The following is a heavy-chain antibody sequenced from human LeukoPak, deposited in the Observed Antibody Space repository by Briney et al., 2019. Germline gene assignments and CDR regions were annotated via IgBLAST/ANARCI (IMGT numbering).Heavy chain of an antibody. Sequence: SETLSLTCTVSGASISSYYWSLIRQPPGKGLEWIGSIYSSGSTNYNPSLKSRVTISVDTSKNQFSLRLSSVTAADTAVYYCARDHRGYSYGLFDSWGQGTLVTVSS. V-gene: IGHV4-59*01. CDR2: IYSSGST. CDR1: GASISSYY. D-gene: IGHD5-18*01. J-gene: IGHJ4*02. CDR3: ARDHRGYSYGLFDS.